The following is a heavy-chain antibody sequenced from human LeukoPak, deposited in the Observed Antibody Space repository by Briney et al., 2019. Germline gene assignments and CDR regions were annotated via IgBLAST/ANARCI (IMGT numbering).Heavy chain of an antibody. J-gene: IGHJ4*02. CDR2: ISSSSSYI. Sequence: GGSLRLSCAASGFTFSSYSMNWARQAPGKGLEWVSSISSSSSYIYYADSVKGRFTISRDNAKNSLYLQMNSLRAEDTAVYYCARFKWELRLFDYWGQGTLVTVSS. V-gene: IGHV3-21*01. D-gene: IGHD1-26*01. CDR1: GFTFSSYS. CDR3: ARFKWELRLFDY.